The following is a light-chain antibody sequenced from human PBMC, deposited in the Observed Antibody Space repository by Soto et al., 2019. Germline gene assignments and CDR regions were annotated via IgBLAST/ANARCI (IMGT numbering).Light chain of an antibody. CDR3: QHYGAAPIT. V-gene: IGKV3-20*01. CDR2: GTS. CDR1: QSVSSTY. Sequence: VVLTQSPATLSLSPEERATLSCRASQSVSSTYLGWYQQQPGQPPRLLMSGTSNRATGIADKFSGSGSGTDFTLTISRLEPADFALYYCQHYGAAPITFGQGTRLEIK. J-gene: IGKJ5*01.